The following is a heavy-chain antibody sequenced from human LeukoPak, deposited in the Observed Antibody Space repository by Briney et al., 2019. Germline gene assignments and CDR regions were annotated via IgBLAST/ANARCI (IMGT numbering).Heavy chain of an antibody. D-gene: IGHD6-19*01. V-gene: IGHV6-1*01. Sequence: SQTLSLTCAISGDSVSSNSAAWNWIRQSPSRGLEWLGRTYYRSKWYNDYAVSVKSRITINPDTSKNQFSLQLDSVTPEDTAVYYCAREGPRKGIAVAGTAGGFDYWGQGTLVTVSS. CDR1: GDSVSSNSAA. J-gene: IGHJ4*02. CDR3: AREGPRKGIAVAGTAGGFDY. CDR2: TYYRSKWYN.